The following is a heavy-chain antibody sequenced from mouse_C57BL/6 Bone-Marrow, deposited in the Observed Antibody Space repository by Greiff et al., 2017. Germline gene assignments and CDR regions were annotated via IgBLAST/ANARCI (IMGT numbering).Heavy chain of an antibody. D-gene: IGHD1-1*01. Sequence: VQLQQSGAELVRPGASVTLSCKASGYTFTDYEMHWVKQTPVHGLEWIGAIDPETGGTAYNQKFTGKAILTADKSSSTAYMELRSLTSEDSAVYYCTRVDYYGSSLYYFDYWGQGTTLTVSS. CDR3: TRVDYYGSSLYYFDY. CDR2: IDPETGGT. CDR1: GYTFTDYE. V-gene: IGHV1-15*01. J-gene: IGHJ2*01.